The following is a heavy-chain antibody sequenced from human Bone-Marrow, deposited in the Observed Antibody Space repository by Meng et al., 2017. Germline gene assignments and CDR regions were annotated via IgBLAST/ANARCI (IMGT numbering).Heavy chain of an antibody. CDR3: ARDRGGIDY. CDR2: ISYDGSNK. Sequence: GGRVRPGRSRILPCAASGFTFSSYAMHWVRQAPGRGREWVAVISYDGSNKYYAGSVKGRFTISRDNSKNTLYLQMNSLRAEDTAVYYCARDRGGIDYWGQGTLVTVSS. J-gene: IGHJ4*02. CDR1: GFTFSSYA. V-gene: IGHV3-30*01. D-gene: IGHD2-15*01.